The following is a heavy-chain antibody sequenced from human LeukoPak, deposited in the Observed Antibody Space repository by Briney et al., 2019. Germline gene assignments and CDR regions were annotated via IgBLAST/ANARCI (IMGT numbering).Heavy chain of an antibody. CDR1: GFTFSSYW. CDR2: VSGSGGYT. CDR3: AKVTDGYNFFDY. V-gene: IGHV3-23*01. Sequence: GGSLRLSCVASGFTFSSYWMHWVRQAPGKGLEWVSTVSGSGGYTYYADSVKGRFTISRDNSKNTLYLQMSSLRAEDTAIYYCAKVTDGYNFFDYWGQGTLVTVSS. D-gene: IGHD5-24*01. J-gene: IGHJ4*02.